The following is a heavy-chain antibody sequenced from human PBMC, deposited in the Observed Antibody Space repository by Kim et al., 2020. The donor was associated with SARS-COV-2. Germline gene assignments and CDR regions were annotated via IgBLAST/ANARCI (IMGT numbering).Heavy chain of an antibody. CDR3: AKDIHDSRSLLPYYFDY. CDR1: GFTFDTNA. J-gene: IGHJ4*02. CDR2: ISGSGTHK. D-gene: IGHD3-10*01. Sequence: GGSLRLSCAVSGFTFDTNAMSWVRQAPGRGLEWVSSISGSGTHKYYADSVKGRFTSSRDNSKNTVYLQMNSLRAEDTALYYCAKDIHDSRSLLPYYFDYWGQGTLVTVSA. V-gene: IGHV3-23*01.